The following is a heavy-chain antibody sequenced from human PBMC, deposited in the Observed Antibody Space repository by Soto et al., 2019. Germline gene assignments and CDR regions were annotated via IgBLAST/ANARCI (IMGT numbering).Heavy chain of an antibody. Sequence: GAEVKKPGESLKISCKGSGYSFTNYWIGWVRQMPGKGLEWMGIIYPGDSETRYRPSFQGQVTISVDKPISTAYLQWSSLKASDSAMYYCARSRITGSTWTFDYWGQGTLVTVSS. V-gene: IGHV5-51*01. CDR3: ARSRITGSTWTFDY. CDR2: IYPGDSET. D-gene: IGHD1-20*01. J-gene: IGHJ4*02. CDR1: GYSFTNYW.